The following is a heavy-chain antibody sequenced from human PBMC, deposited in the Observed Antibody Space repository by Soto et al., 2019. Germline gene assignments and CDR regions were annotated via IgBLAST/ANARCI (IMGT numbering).Heavy chain of an antibody. Sequence: GWSLRLSCASSVFTFISYAMHWVRQAPGKGLEWVAVISYDGSNKYYADSVKGRFTISRDNSKNTLYLQMNSLRAEDTAVYYCARDGALGPLVYYYGMDVWGQGTTVTVSS. V-gene: IGHV3-30-3*01. CDR1: VFTFISYA. D-gene: IGHD1-26*01. J-gene: IGHJ6*02. CDR3: ARDGALGPLVYYYGMDV. CDR2: ISYDGSNK.